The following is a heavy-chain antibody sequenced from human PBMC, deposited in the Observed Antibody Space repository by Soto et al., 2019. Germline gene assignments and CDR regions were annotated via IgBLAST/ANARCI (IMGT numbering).Heavy chain of an antibody. J-gene: IGHJ4*02. CDR2: INAGNGNT. D-gene: IGHD3-10*01. CDR3: ARCWRLLWFGESQAYFDY. CDR1: GYTFTSYA. Sequence: QVQLVQSGAEVKKPGASVKVSCKASGYTFTSYAMHWVRQAPGQRLEWMGWINAGNGNTKYSQKFQGRVTITRDTSASRAYMELSSLRSEDTAVYYCARCWRLLWFGESQAYFDYWGQGTLVTVSS. V-gene: IGHV1-3*01.